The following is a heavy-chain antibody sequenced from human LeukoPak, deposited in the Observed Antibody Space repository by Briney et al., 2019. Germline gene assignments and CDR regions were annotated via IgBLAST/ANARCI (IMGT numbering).Heavy chain of an antibody. Sequence: GGSLRLSCAASGFTFSSSSMNWVRQAPGKGLEWVSSISSSGKYIYYPDSMKGRFTVSRDNAKDSLSLQMNSLRAEDTAIYYCARDLGARISCYSHWGLGTLVTVSS. V-gene: IGHV3-21*01. CDR2: ISSSGKYI. D-gene: IGHD2-15*01. CDR3: ARDLGARISCYSH. J-gene: IGHJ4*02. CDR1: GFTFSSSS.